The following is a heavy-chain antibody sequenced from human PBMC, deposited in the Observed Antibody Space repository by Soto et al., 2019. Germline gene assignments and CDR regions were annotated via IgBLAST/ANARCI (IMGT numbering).Heavy chain of an antibody. D-gene: IGHD1-20*01. J-gene: IGHJ6*03. CDR3: ARVPHLFNITGTLYRSYYYYYMDV. V-gene: IGHV3-53*04. CDR2: IYSGGST. CDR1: GFTVSSNY. Sequence: GGSLRLSCAASGFTVSSNYMSWVRQAPGKGLEWVSVIYSGGSTYYADSVKGRFTISRHNSKNTLYLQMNSLRAEDTAVYYCARVPHLFNITGTLYRSYYYYYMDVWGKGTTVTVSS.